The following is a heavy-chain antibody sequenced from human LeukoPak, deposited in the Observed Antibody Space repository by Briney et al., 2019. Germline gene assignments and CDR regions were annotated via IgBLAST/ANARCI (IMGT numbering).Heavy chain of an antibody. J-gene: IGHJ3*01. Sequence: GGSLRLSCVASGFPFSTSGMNWVRQAPGKRPEWTSYITTRGGTIHYADSVKGRFTISRDNAKNSLYLQMNSLRADDTALYYCARDLVTVGGKITKIKVAPGAFDLWGQGTMVTVSS. CDR1: GFPFSTSG. CDR2: ITTRGGTI. V-gene: IGHV3-48*04. D-gene: IGHD3-22*01. CDR3: ARDLVTVGGKITKIKVAPGAFDL.